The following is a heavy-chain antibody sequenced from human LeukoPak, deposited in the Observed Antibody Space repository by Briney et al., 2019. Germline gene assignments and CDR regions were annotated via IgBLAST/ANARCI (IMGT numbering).Heavy chain of an antibody. D-gene: IGHD5-24*01. CDR3: AKDRIRGDGYNWGTFDY. Sequence: GGSLRLSCAASGFTFSSYAMSWVRQAPGKGLEWVSAISGSGGSTYYADSVKGRFTISRDNSKNTLYLQMNGPRAEDTAVYYCAKDRIRGDGYNWGTFDYWGQGTLVTVSS. CDR2: ISGSGGST. J-gene: IGHJ4*02. CDR1: GFTFSSYA. V-gene: IGHV3-23*01.